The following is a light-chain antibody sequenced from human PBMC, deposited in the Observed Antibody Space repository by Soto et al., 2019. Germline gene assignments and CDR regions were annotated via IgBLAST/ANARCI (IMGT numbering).Light chain of an antibody. Sequence: VLTQPASVSGSPGQSITLSCTGTRSDIGAYNFVSWYQQHPGEVPKLILYDVNVRPSGVSNRFSGSKSGNTASLTISGLQAEDEADYYCTSWTTSTTMIFGGGTKLTVL. CDR3: TSWTTSTTMI. J-gene: IGLJ2*01. CDR1: RSDIGAYNF. CDR2: DVN. V-gene: IGLV2-14*03.